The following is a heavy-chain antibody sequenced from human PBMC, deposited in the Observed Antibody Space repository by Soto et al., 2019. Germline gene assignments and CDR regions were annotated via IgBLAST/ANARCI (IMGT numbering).Heavy chain of an antibody. CDR3: AKDRSDSNNFYFDY. Sequence: PEGSLRLSCAASGFTFSIYALGWVRQAPGKGLEWVSGVRRSGENTYYADSVKGRFTISRDDSKNTLYLQMNSLRVEDTAVYYCAKDRSDSNNFYFDYWGQGTLVTVSS. CDR2: VRRSGENT. V-gene: IGHV3-23*01. J-gene: IGHJ4*02. D-gene: IGHD4-4*01. CDR1: GFTFSIYA.